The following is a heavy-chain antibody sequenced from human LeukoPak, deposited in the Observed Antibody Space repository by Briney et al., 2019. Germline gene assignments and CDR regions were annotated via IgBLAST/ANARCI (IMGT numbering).Heavy chain of an antibody. J-gene: IGHJ6*02. V-gene: IGHV1-58*01. CDR2: IVVGSGNT. CDR3: AAVGWEYSSSPLPMDV. D-gene: IGHD6-6*01. CDR1: GFTFPSSG. Sequence: SVKVSCKASGFTFPSSGVQWVRQARGQRLEWIGWIVVGSGNTNYAQKFQERVTITRDMSTSTAYMELSSLRSEDTVVYYCAAVGWEYSSSPLPMDVWGQGTTVSVSS.